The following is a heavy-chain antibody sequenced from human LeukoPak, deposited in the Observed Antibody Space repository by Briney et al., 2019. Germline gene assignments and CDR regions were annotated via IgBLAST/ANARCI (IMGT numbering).Heavy chain of an antibody. CDR2: INPSGGST. Sequence: ASVKVSCKASGYTFASYYMHWVRQAPGQGLEWMGIINPSGGSTSYAQKFQGRVTMTRDMSTSTAYMELSRLRSDDTAVYYCARGEWLDLDYWGQGTLVTVSS. D-gene: IGHD6-19*01. J-gene: IGHJ4*02. CDR1: GYTFASYY. V-gene: IGHV1-46*01. CDR3: ARGEWLDLDY.